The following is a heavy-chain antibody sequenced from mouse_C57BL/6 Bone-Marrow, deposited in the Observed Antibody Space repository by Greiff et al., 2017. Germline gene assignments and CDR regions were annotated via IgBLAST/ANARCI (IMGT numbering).Heavy chain of an antibody. J-gene: IGHJ3*01. CDR1: GFNIKDDY. CDR3: TTLNWAWFAY. V-gene: IGHV14-4*01. CDR2: IDPENGDT. D-gene: IGHD4-1*01. Sequence: EVQLQQSGAELVRPGASVKLSCTASGFNIKDDYMHWVKQRPEPGLEWIGWIDPENGDTEYASKFQGKATITADTSSNTAYLQLSSLTSEDTAVYYCTTLNWAWFAYWGQGTLVTVSA.